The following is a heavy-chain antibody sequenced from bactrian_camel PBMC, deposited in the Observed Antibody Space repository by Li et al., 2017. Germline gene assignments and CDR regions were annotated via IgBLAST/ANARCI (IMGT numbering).Heavy chain of an antibody. Sequence: HVQLVESGGGSVQTGGSLRLSFTLSGDTYKSFCMGWFRQTPEKQREGVAAIYSDGNTFYADSVKGRFTISRDNAKNALYLQLDSLKTEDTAMYYCVRDWWQFTYWGQGTQVTVS. V-gene: IGHV3S6*01. CDR1: GDTYKSFC. D-gene: IGHD7*01. J-gene: IGHJ4*01. CDR2: IYSDGNT. CDR3: VRDWWQFTY.